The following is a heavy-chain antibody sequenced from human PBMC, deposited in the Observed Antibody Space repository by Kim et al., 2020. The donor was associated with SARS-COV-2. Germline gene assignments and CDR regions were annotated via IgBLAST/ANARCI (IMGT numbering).Heavy chain of an antibody. J-gene: IGHJ6*02. CDR3: AKADYDILTGYSSYYYYYGMDV. V-gene: IGHV3-23*01. CDR2: ISGSGGST. CDR1: GFTFSSYA. D-gene: IGHD3-9*01. Sequence: GGSLRLSCAASGFTFSSYAMSWVRQAPGKGLEWVSAISGSGGSTYYADSVKGRFTISRDNSKNTLYLQMNSLRAEDTAVYYCAKADYDILTGYSSYYYYYGMDVWGQGTTVTVSS.